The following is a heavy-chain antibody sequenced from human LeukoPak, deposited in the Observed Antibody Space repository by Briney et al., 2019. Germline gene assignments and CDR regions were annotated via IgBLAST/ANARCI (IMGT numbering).Heavy chain of an antibody. CDR2: ISASGHST. D-gene: IGHD3-10*01. CDR1: GFTFSSYA. J-gene: IGHJ4*02. Sequence: GGSLRLSCAASGFTFSSYAMTWARQAPGKGLEWVSGISASGHSTYYADSVKGRFTISRDNSKNTLFLQINSLRAEDTAVYYCAKGTLGGGSGSYYSHYWGQGTLVTVSA. CDR3: AKGTLGGGSGSYYSHY. V-gene: IGHV3-23*01.